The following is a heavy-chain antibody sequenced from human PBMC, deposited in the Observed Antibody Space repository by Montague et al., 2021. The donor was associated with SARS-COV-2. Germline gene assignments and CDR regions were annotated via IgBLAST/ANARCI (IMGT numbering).Heavy chain of an antibody. J-gene: IGHJ4*02. CDR2: ISYDGSNK. D-gene: IGHD3-16*02. CDR1: GFTFSSYA. CDR3: AGDGDDYVWGSYPYFDY. Sequence: SLRLSCAASGFTFSSYAMHWVRQAPGKGLEWVAVISYDGSNKYYADSVKGRFTISRDNSKNTLYLQMNSLRAEDTAVYYCAGDGDDYVWGSYPYFDYWGQGTLVTVSS. V-gene: IGHV3-30-3*01.